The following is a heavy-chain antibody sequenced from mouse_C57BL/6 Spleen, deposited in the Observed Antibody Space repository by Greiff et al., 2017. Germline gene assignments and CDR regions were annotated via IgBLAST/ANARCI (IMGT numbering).Heavy chain of an antibody. CDR2: IWSDGST. D-gene: IGHD2-3*01. V-gene: IGHV2-6*03. Sequence: VMLVESGPGLVAPSQSLSITCTVSGFSLTSHGVHWVRQPPGKGLEWLVVIWSDGSTTYNSALKSRLSISKDNSKSQVFLKMNSLQTDDTAMYYCARFDGYYFAMDYWGQGTSVTVSS. CDR3: ARFDGYYFAMDY. J-gene: IGHJ4*01. CDR1: GFSLTSHG.